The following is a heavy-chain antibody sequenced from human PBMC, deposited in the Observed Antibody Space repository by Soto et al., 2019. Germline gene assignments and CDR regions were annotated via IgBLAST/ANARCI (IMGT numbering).Heavy chain of an antibody. CDR3: AKDISHYDFWSGYPVLALDYYGMDV. J-gene: IGHJ6*02. D-gene: IGHD3-3*01. V-gene: IGHV3-30*18. CDR2: ISYDGSNK. Sequence: GGSLRLSCAASGFTFSSYGMHWVRQAPGKGLEWVAVISYDGSNKYYADSVKGRFTISRDNSKNTLYLQMNSLRAEDTAVYYCAKDISHYDFWSGYPVLALDYYGMDVWRQGTTVTVSS. CDR1: GFTFSSYG.